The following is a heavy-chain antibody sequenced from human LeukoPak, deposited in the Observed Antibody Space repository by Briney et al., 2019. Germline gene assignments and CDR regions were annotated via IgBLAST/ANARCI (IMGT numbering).Heavy chain of an antibody. CDR3: ASPRSSVLTSAFDI. D-gene: IGHD3-16*01. V-gene: IGHV5-51*01. J-gene: IGHJ3*02. CDR1: GSSFTSYW. Sequence: HGESLQISCKGSGSSFTSYWIGWGRQLPGKGLEWMGIIYLGDSDTRYRPSFQGQVTISADKSISTAYLQWSSLKASDTAIYYCASPRSSVLTSAFDIWGQGTMVTVSS. CDR2: IYLGDSDT.